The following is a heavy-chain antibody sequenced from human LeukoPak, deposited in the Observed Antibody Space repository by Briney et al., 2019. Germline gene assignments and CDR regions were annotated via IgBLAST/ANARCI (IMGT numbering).Heavy chain of an antibody. CDR3: ARESYSSSWYADY. Sequence: RTSQTLSLTCTVSGDSISGHYWNWIRQTPGKGLEWIGYIYYSGTTNYNPSLKSRVTISLDTSKNQFSLKLSSVTAADTAVYYCARESYSSSWYADYWGQGTLVTVSS. CDR2: IYYSGTT. D-gene: IGHD6-13*01. V-gene: IGHV4-59*11. CDR1: GDSISGHY. J-gene: IGHJ4*02.